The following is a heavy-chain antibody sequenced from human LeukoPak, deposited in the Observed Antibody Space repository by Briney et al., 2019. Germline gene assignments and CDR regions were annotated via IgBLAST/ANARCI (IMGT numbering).Heavy chain of an antibody. Sequence: GGSLRLSCAASGFTFSTFAMIWVRQPPGKGLEWVSSIFPSGGEIHYADSVKGRFTISRDNAKNSLYLQMNSLRAEDTAVYYCARDPDYYDSSGHPFDIWGQGTMVTVSS. CDR3: ARDPDYYDSSGHPFDI. D-gene: IGHD3-22*01. J-gene: IGHJ3*02. CDR2: IFPSGGEI. V-gene: IGHV3-21*01. CDR1: GFTFSTFA.